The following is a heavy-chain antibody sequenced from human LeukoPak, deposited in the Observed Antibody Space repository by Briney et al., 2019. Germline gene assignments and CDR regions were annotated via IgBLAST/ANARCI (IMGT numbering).Heavy chain of an antibody. CDR3: ARGLGGSGSYFLTFDY. Sequence: LRASVKVSCKASGYTFTSYSINWVRQAPGQGLEWMGWISAYNGNTKYAQKVQGRVTMTTDTSTSTAYMELRSLRSDDTAVYYCARGLGGSGSYFLTFDYWGQGTLVTVPS. J-gene: IGHJ4*02. V-gene: IGHV1-18*01. CDR2: ISAYNGNT. D-gene: IGHD1-26*01. CDR1: GYTFTSYS.